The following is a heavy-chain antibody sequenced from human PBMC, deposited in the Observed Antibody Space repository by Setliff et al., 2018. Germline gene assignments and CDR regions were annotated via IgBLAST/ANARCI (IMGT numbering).Heavy chain of an antibody. J-gene: IGHJ4*02. D-gene: IGHD4-17*01. V-gene: IGHV4-39*02. CDR2: VSFSGST. CDR3: ARFYGDYQFDY. CDR1: GASISRTSYY. Sequence: PSETLSLTCNVSGASISRTSYYWGWIRQSPGKGVEWIASVSFSGSTYYNSALKSRATIFAHKSQTHFSLRLTSATAADTAVYYCARFYGDYQFDYWGQGTLVTVSS.